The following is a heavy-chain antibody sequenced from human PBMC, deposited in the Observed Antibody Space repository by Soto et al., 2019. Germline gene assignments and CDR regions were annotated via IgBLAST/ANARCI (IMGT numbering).Heavy chain of an antibody. J-gene: IGHJ4*02. V-gene: IGHV3-30-3*01. CDR1: GFTFSNYA. Sequence: GGSLRLSCAVSGFTFSNYAMHWVRQAPGKGLEWVAIISYDGTNKYYADSVKGRFTISRDNSKNTVYLQMNSLIPEDTAVYYCARESEALDYWGRGTLVTVSS. CDR3: ARESEALDY. CDR2: ISYDGTNK.